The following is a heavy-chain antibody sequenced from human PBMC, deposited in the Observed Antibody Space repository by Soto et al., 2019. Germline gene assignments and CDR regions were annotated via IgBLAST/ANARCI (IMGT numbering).Heavy chain of an antibody. V-gene: IGHV2-5*02. J-gene: IGHJ5*01. D-gene: IGHD2-15*01. CDR3: AHAMLYCTGGSCSTWFDS. CDR2: IYWDDDK. Sequence: QITLKESGPTLVKPTQTLTLTCTFSGFSLSTHGVGVGWIRQPAGKALEWLALIYWDDDKRYSASLNSRLTSTKDTSKSQVVLTMTNVDPVDTATYYCAHAMLYCTGGSCSTWFDSWGPGTLVTVSS. CDR1: GFSLSTHGVG.